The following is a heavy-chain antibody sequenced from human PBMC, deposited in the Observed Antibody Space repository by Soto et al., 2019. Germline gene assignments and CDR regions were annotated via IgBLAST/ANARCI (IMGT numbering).Heavy chain of an antibody. D-gene: IGHD3-10*01. V-gene: IGHV3-23*01. CDR3: AKDMTMVRGVIDY. CDR2: ISGSGGST. Sequence: GGSLRLSCAASGFTFSSYAMSWVRQAPGKGLEWVSAISGSGGSTYYADSVKGRFTISRDNSKNTLYLQMNRLRAEDTAVYYCAKDMTMVRGVIDYWGQGSLVTVSS. CDR1: GFTFSSYA. J-gene: IGHJ4*02.